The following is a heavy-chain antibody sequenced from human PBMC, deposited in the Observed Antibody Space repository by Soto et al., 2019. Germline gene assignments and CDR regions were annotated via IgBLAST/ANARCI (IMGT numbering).Heavy chain of an antibody. D-gene: IGHD3-10*01. CDR2: IYSGGYT. Sequence: EVQLVESGGGLIQPGGSLRLSCAVSGFTVSNNYMSWVRQAPGKGLEGVSVIYSGGYTAYGDSVKGRFTISRDNSKNTLSPQQNRLGAADTAVFYWASNPGGGGYWGQGTLVTVSS. CDR1: GFTVSNNY. V-gene: IGHV3-53*01. CDR3: ASNPGGGGY. J-gene: IGHJ4*02.